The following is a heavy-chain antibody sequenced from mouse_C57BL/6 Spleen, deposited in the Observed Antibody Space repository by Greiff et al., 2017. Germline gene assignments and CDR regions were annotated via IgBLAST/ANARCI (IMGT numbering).Heavy chain of an antibody. CDR1: GYTFTSYW. CDR2: IYPGNSDT. V-gene: IGHV1-5*01. CDR3: AAAAHALPFAY. Sequence: EVQLQQSGTVLARPGASVKMSCKTSGYTFTSYWMHWVKQRPGQGLEWIGAIYPGNSDTSYNQKFKGKAKLTAVTSASTAYMALSSLENEDSSGDYCAAAAHALPFAYWGQGTLVTVSA. J-gene: IGHJ3*01. D-gene: IGHD3-2*02.